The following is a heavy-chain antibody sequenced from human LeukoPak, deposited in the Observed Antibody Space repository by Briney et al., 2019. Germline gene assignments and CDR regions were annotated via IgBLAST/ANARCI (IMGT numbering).Heavy chain of an antibody. CDR2: IYTSGST. CDR1: GGSISSYY. J-gene: IGHJ4*02. Sequence: SETLSLTCTVSGGSISSYYWSWIRQPAGKGLEWIGRIYTSGSTYYNPSLKSRVTISVDRSKNQFSLKLSSVTAADTAVYYCARDPINWNGLLWGQGTLVTVSS. D-gene: IGHD1-1*01. CDR3: ARDPINWNGLL. V-gene: IGHV4-4*07.